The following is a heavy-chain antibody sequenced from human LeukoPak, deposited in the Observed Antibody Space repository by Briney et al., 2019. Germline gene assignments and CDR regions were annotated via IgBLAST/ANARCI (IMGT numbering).Heavy chain of an antibody. V-gene: IGHV4-30-2*01. CDR3: ARRGLQATAWYYFDY. D-gene: IGHD5-12*01. J-gene: IGHJ4*02. Sequence: SETLSLTCTVSGGSISSGGYYWGWIRQPPGKGLEWIGYIYHSGSTYYNPSLKSRVTISVDRSKNQFSLKLSSVTAADTAVYYCARRGLQATAWYYFDYWGQGTLVTVSS. CDR2: IYHSGST. CDR1: GGSISSGGYY.